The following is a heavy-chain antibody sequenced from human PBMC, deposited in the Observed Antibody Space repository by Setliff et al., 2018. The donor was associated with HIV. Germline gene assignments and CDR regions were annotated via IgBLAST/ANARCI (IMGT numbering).Heavy chain of an antibody. J-gene: IGHJ6*02. CDR1: GGALSSCG. CDR3: ARDGEYQVLHYYYSGMDV. Sequence: SVKVSCKASGGALSSCGISWVRQAPGQGLEWMGRIIPLFGTVDYAQKFQGRVTITADTTTSTAYMELSRLRSEDTAVYFCARDGEYQVLHYYYSGMDVWGQGTTVTVSS. V-gene: IGHV1-69*06. D-gene: IGHD2-2*01. CDR2: IIPLFGTV.